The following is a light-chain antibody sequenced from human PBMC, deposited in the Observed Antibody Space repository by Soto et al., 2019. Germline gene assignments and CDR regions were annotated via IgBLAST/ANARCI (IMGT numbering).Light chain of an antibody. CDR2: DNN. Sequence: QSVLTQPPSVSGAPGQRVTISCPGSSFNIGAGYDVHWYQHLPGAAPKLLIYDNNNRPSVVPDRFSGSKSGTSASLAITGLQAEDEAEYYCQSYDSGMSGYVFGTGTKVTVL. V-gene: IGLV1-40*01. CDR3: QSYDSGMSGYV. CDR1: SFNIGAGYD. J-gene: IGLJ1*01.